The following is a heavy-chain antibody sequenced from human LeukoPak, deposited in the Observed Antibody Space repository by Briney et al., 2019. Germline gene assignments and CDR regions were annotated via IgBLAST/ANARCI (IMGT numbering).Heavy chain of an antibody. J-gene: IGHJ4*02. CDR2: VHLNGAT. CDR3: TRESGAFSPFGF. Sequence: SGTLSLTCAVSGGXITTTNRWSWVRQPPGKGLEWIGEVHLNGATNYNPSLESRFSMSIDKSNNHLSLEVTSVTAADTAMYYCTRESGAFSPFGFWGQGILVTVSS. V-gene: IGHV4-4*02. CDR1: GGXITTTNR. D-gene: IGHD1-26*01.